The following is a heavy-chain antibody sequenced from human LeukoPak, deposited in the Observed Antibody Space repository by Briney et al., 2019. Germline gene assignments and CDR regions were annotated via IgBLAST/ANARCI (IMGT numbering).Heavy chain of an antibody. D-gene: IGHD1-26*01. CDR2: ISSSSSYI. CDR1: GFTFSSHS. J-gene: IGHJ4*02. V-gene: IGHV3-21*01. CDR3: ARGIVGAITPFDY. Sequence: GGSLRLSCAASGFTFSSHSMNWVRQAPGKGLEWVSSISSSSSYIYYADSVKGRFTISRDNAKNSLYLQMNSLRAEDTAVYYCARGIVGAITPFDYWGQGTLVTVSS.